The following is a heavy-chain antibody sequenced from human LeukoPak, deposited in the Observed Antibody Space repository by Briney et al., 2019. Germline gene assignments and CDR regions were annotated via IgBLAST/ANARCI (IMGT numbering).Heavy chain of an antibody. CDR1: RFTFGDYA. Sequence: GGSLRLSCTASRFTFGDYAMSWVCQAPGKGLEWVGFIRSKAYGGTTEYAASVEGRFTISRDDSKSIAYLQMNSLKTEDTAVYYCTRDSYHFDYWGQGTPVTVSS. D-gene: IGHD5-18*01. J-gene: IGHJ4*02. CDR3: TRDSYHFDY. V-gene: IGHV3-49*04. CDR2: IRSKAYGGTT.